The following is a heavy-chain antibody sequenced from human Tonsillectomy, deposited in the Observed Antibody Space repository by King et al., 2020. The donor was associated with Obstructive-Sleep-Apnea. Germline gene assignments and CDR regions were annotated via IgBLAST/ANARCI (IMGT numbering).Heavy chain of an antibody. CDR3: ARHRGVEDYGGYGDYFDY. V-gene: IGHV4-59*08. D-gene: IGHD5-12*01. J-gene: IGHJ4*02. CDR2: MYYSGNT. Sequence: VQLQESGPGLVKPSETLSLTCTVSGGSISNYYWSWIRQPPGKGLEWIGYMYYSGNTNSNPSLKSRVTISADTSKIQISLGLSSVTAADTAVYYCARHRGVEDYGGYGDYFDYWGQGTLVTVSS. CDR1: GGSISNYY.